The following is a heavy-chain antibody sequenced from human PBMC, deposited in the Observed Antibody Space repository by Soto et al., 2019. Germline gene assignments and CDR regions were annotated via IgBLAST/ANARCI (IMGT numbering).Heavy chain of an antibody. J-gene: IGHJ4*02. V-gene: IGHV4-34*01. CDR1: GGSFSGYY. CDR2: INHSGST. D-gene: IGHD3-3*01. CDR3: ARGAKLRFLEWLYYFDY. Sequence: NPSETLSLTCAVYGGSFSGYYWSWIRQPPGKGLEWIGEINHSGSTNYNPSLKSRVTISVDTSKNQFSLKLSSVTAADTAVYYCARGAKLRFLEWLYYFDYWGQGTLVTVSS.